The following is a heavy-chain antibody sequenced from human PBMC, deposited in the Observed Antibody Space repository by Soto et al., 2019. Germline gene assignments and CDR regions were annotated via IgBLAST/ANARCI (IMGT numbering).Heavy chain of an antibody. CDR2: IYYNGDT. D-gene: IGHD1-20*01. CDR1: GGSVSSGNYF. J-gene: IGHJ3*01. V-gene: IGHV4-39*01. CDR3: ARRLIINWNNGHAFDF. Sequence: QLQLQESGPGLVKPAETLSLKCAVSGGSVSSGNYFWGWIRQPPGKGLEWIGNIYYNGDTYYSPSLNSRVTMSVDTAQDSLSLRLTSVTAAHTAVYYCARRLIINWNNGHAFDFWGPGKLGTVS.